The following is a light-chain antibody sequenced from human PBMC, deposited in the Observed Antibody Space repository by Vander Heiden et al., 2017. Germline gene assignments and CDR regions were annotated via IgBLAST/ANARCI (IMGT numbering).Light chain of an antibody. J-gene: IGLJ1*01. CDR3: GTWDSSLSAFV. V-gene: IGLV1-51*01. CDR1: SSNIGTNY. CDR2: DNN. Sequence: QSVFTQPPSVSAAPGQRVTSPCPGSSSNIGTNYVSWYQQLPGTAPKLLIYDNNNRPSGIPDRFSGSNSGTSATLNITGLQTGDEAEYYCGTWDSSLSAFVFGTGTKVTIL.